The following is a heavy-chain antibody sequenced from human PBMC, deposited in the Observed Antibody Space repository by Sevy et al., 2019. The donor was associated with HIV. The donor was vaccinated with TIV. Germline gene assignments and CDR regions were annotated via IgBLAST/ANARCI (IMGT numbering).Heavy chain of an antibody. CDR1: GFSFDSYG. Sequence: GGSLRLSCAVSGFSFDSYGMTWVRQAPGKGLEWVSAISGSGTRTYYADSVKGRFIISRENSKNTLDLQMNSLRAEDKAIFYWAKGGGGHYDPDEIAYYFYYYNMDVWGKGTTVTVSS. J-gene: IGHJ6*03. CDR2: ISGSGTRT. D-gene: IGHD3-22*01. CDR3: AKGGGGHYDPDEIAYYFYYYNMDV. V-gene: IGHV3-23*01.